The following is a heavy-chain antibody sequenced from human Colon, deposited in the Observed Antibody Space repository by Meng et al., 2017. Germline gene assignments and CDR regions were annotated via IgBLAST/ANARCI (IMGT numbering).Heavy chain of an antibody. Sequence: LGESGGGLFQPGGSLRSSCAASGFTFSDYWMDWARQAAGKGLVWVSRINKDGSSTRYADSVKGRFTISRDNAKNTLYLQMNSLRAEDTAVYYCAKDLNWNSFDYWGQGALVTVSS. CDR3: AKDLNWNSFDY. CDR1: GFTFSDYW. D-gene: IGHD1-7*01. V-gene: IGHV3-74*01. CDR2: INKDGSST. J-gene: IGHJ4*02.